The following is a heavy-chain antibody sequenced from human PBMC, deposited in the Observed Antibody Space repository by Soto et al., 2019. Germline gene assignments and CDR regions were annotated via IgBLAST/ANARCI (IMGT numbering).Heavy chain of an antibody. CDR1: GFTVSTYG. CDR2: ISRDGGTK. Sequence: QVQLVESGGGVVQPGRSLRLSCAVSGFTVSTYGMHWVRQAPGKGLEWVAVISRDGGTKYYADSGKGRFTISKDNSRNRLFLEMKILRGDDMVVYYCTAWVASGYWGQGTLVTVSS. J-gene: IGHJ4*02. V-gene: IGHV3-30*03. D-gene: IGHD2-21*02. CDR3: TAWVASGY.